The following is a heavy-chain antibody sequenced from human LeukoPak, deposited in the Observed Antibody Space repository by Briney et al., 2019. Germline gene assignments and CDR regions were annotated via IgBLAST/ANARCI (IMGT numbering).Heavy chain of an antibody. CDR3: ARGGGYSGSYHSPDY. D-gene: IGHD1-26*01. Sequence: GGSLRLSCAASGFTFSSYSMNWVRQAPGKGLEWVSSISSSSSYIYYADSVKGRFTISRDNAKNSLYLQMNSLRAEDTAVYYCARGGGYSGSYHSPDYWGQGTLVTVSS. CDR1: GFTFSSYS. J-gene: IGHJ4*02. V-gene: IGHV3-21*01. CDR2: ISSSSSYI.